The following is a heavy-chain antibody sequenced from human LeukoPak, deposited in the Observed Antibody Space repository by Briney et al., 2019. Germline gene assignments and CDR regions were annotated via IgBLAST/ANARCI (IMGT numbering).Heavy chain of an antibody. V-gene: IGHV3-21*01. CDR2: ISSSSSYI. D-gene: IGHD5-18*01. J-gene: IGHJ4*02. CDR3: VRGAYNYGYIFDF. CDR1: GFTFSRHN. Sequence: GGSLRLSCAASGFTFSRHNMNWVRQAPGKGLEWVSSISSSSSYIYYADSVKGRFTISRDNARNSLYLQMNSLRAEDTAVYSCVRGAYNYGYIFDFWGQGTLVTVSS.